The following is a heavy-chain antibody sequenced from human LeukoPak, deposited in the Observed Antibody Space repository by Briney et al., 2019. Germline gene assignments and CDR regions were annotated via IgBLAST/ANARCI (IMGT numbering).Heavy chain of an antibody. V-gene: IGHV4-30-4*01. CDR2: SYYSGST. CDR3: ATRNYYGSGSYYNGPDY. D-gene: IGHD3-10*01. Sequence: PSETLSLTCTVSGGSISSGDYYWSWIRQPPGKGLEWIGYSYYSGSTYYNPSLKSRVTISADTSKNQFSLKLSSVTAADTAVYYCATRNYYGSGSYYNGPDYWGQGTLVTVSS. CDR1: GGSISSGDYY. J-gene: IGHJ4*02.